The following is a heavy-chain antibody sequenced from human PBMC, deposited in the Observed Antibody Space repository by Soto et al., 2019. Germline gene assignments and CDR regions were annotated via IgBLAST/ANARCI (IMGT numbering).Heavy chain of an antibody. CDR2: INHSGST. V-gene: IGHV4-34*01. D-gene: IGHD3-3*01. CDR3: ARGRGYYDLGSGYYTGSGVLDY. CDR1: GGSFSGYY. Sequence: SETLSLTCAVYGGSFSGYYWSWIRQPPGKGLEWIGEINHSGSTNYNPSLKSRVTISVDTSKNQFSLKLSSVTAADTAVYYCARGRGYYDLGSGYYTGSGVLDYWGQGTRVTVSS. J-gene: IGHJ4*02.